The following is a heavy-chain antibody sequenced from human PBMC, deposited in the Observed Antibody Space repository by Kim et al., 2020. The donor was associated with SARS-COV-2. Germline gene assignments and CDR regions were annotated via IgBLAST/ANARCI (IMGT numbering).Heavy chain of an antibody. D-gene: IGHD3-22*01. V-gene: IGHV4-39*01. Sequence: PSLKRRVTISVDTSENQFSLKLSSVTVADTAVYYCARFGNYDSSGSFDYWGQGTLVTVSS. J-gene: IGHJ4*02. CDR3: ARFGNYDSSGSFDY.